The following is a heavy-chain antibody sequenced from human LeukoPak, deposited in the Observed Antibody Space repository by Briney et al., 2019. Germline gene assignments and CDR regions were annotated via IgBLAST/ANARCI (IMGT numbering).Heavy chain of an antibody. J-gene: IGHJ6*02. D-gene: IGHD2-2*01. CDR2: ISYDGSNK. Sequence: PGGSLRLSCAASGFTFSSYAMHWVRQAPGKGLEWVAVISYDGSNKYYADSVKGRFTISRDNSKNTLYLQMNSLRAEDTAVYYCARGGGDIVVVPAAMYYYYYGMDVWGQGTTVTVSS. CDR3: ARGGGDIVVVPAAMYYYYYGMDV. CDR1: GFTFSSYA. V-gene: IGHV3-30*04.